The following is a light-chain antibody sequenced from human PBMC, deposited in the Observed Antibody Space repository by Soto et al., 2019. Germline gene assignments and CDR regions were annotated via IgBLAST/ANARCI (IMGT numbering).Light chain of an antibody. J-gene: IGKJ2*01. CDR3: QQSYRTPYT. CDR2: AAS. CDR1: QSSSNY. V-gene: IGKV1-39*01. Sequence: DIQMTQSPSSLSASVGDRVTITCRASQSSSNYLNWFQQKPGKAPKLLIYAASSLQSGVPSRFSGSRSGTEFTLTISSLQPADFATYYCQQSYRTPYTFGQGTNLEIK.